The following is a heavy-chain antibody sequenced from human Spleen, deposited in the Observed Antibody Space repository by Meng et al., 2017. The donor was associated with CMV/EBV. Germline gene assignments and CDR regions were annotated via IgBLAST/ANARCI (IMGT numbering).Heavy chain of an antibody. J-gene: IGHJ6*02. CDR2: INPDSGGT. V-gene: IGHV1-2*02. Sequence: ASVKVSCKASGYTFIDYFMHWVRQAPGQGLEWMGWINPDSGGTNYAQNFQGRVTITRDTSISTAYMELSSLRYDDTAVYYCARYAIHYYGMDVWGQGTTVTVSS. D-gene: IGHD5-24*01. CDR1: GYTFIDYF. CDR3: ARYAIHYYGMDV.